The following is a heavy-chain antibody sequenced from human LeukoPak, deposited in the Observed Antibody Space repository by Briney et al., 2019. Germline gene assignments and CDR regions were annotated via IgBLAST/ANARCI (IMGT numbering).Heavy chain of an antibody. Sequence: SETLSLTCSVSGGSISGYSWSWIRQSAAKGLEWIGRVYTSGNTNYNPSFKSRVTTSIDTSKKQFSLKLYTVTAADTAVYYCARDNPAGPWGQGTLVTVSS. J-gene: IGHJ5*02. CDR1: GGSISGYS. D-gene: IGHD1-14*01. CDR3: ARDNPAGP. CDR2: VYTSGNT. V-gene: IGHV4-4*07.